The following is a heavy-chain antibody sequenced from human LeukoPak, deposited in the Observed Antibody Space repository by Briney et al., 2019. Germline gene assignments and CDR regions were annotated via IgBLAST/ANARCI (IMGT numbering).Heavy chain of an antibody. V-gene: IGHV1-46*01. CDR2: INPSGGST. D-gene: IGHD1-26*01. Sequence: GASVKVSCKASGYTFTSYYMHWVRQAPGQGLEWMGIINPSGGSTSYAQKFQGRVTMTRDTSTSTVYMELSSLRSEDTAVYYCARGQWELPDYYYYYGMDVWGQGTTVTVSS. J-gene: IGHJ6*02. CDR1: GYTFTSYY. CDR3: ARGQWELPDYYYYYGMDV.